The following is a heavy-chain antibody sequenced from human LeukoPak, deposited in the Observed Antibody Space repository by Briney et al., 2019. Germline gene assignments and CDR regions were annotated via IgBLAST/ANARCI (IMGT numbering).Heavy chain of an antibody. CDR1: GYTFTDYY. J-gene: IGHJ4*02. CDR2: INLNSGGT. Sequence: ASVKVSCKASGYTFTDYYMHWVRRAPGQGLEWMGWINLNSGGTNFAQRFQGRVTMTRDTSISTAYMDLSRLISDDTAVYYCARDAGYCTGGSCWYFDHWGQGTPVIVSS. D-gene: IGHD2-15*01. V-gene: IGHV1-2*02. CDR3: ARDAGYCTGGSCWYFDH.